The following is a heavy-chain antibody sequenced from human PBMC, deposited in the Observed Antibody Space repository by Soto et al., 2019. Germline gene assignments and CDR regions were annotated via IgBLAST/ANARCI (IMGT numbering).Heavy chain of an antibody. V-gene: IGHV1-2*04. Sequence: ASVKVSCKASGYTFTGYYMHWVRQAPGQGLEWMGWINPNSGGTNYAQKFQGWVTMTRDTSISTAYMELSRLRSDDTAVYYCARGASSSTPGYYGMDVWGQGTTVTVSS. CDR3: ARGASSSTPGYYGMDV. CDR2: INPNSGGT. J-gene: IGHJ6*02. D-gene: IGHD6-6*01. CDR1: GYTFTGYY.